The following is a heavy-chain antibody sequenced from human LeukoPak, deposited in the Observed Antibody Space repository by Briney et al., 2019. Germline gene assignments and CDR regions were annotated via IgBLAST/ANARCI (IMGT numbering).Heavy chain of an antibody. Sequence: GGSLRLSCAASGFTVSSNYMSWVRQAPGKGLEWVSVIYSGGSTYYADSVKGRFTISRDNSKNTLYLQMNSMRAEDTAVYYCARGLLGYYFDYWGQGTLVTVSS. CDR3: ARGLLGYYFDY. J-gene: IGHJ4*02. CDR1: GFTVSSNY. CDR2: IYSGGST. V-gene: IGHV3-66*01. D-gene: IGHD2-15*01.